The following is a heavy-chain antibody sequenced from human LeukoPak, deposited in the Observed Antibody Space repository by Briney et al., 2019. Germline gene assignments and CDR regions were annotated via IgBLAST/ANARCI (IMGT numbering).Heavy chain of an antibody. V-gene: IGHV5-51*01. Sequence: GESLKISCDGSEYXFTSYWISWVRQMPGKGLEWMGMIHSGDSDIRYSPSFVGQVTISADKSISTAYLQWSSLKASDTAMYYCARGYCRGGPCYLEFFDYWGQGTRVTVSS. CDR3: ARGYCRGGPCYLEFFDY. CDR2: IHSGDSDI. D-gene: IGHD2-15*01. J-gene: IGHJ4*02. CDR1: EYXFTSYW.